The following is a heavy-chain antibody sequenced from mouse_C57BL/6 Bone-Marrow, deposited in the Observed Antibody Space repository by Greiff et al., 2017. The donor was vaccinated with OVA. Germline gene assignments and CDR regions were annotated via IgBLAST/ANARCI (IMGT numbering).Heavy chain of an antibody. CDR3: ARSGVGPWFAY. Sequence: QVQLQQSGAELARPGASVKLSCMASGFTFTSYGISWVKQRTGQGLEWIGEIYPRSGNTYYNEKFKGKATLTADKSSSTAYMELRSLTSEDSAVYFCARSGVGPWFAYWGQGTLVTVSA. J-gene: IGHJ3*01. CDR1: GFTFTSYG. V-gene: IGHV1-81*01. D-gene: IGHD4-1*01. CDR2: IYPRSGNT.